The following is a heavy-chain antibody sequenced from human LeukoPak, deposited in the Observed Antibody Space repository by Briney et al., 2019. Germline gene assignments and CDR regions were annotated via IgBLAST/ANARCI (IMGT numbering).Heavy chain of an antibody. V-gene: IGHV3-74*01. D-gene: IGHD1-26*01. J-gene: IGHJ6*02. CDR2: INSDGSST. CDR3: ARGSDSHYGMDV. CDR1: GFTFSSFW. Sequence: GGSLRLSCAASGFTFSSFWMHWVRQGPGKGLVWVSRINSDGSSTRYADSVKGRFTISRDNAKNTLYLQMNSLRAEDTAVYYCARGSDSHYGMDVWGQGTTVTVSS.